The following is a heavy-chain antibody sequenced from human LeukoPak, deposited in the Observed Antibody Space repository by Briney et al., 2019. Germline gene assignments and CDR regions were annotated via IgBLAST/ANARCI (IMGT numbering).Heavy chain of an antibody. J-gene: IGHJ4*02. V-gene: IGHV3-30*18. D-gene: IGHD4-17*01. CDR1: GFTFSSYG. CDR2: ISYDGSSK. CDR3: AKLLPYGDYSGDY. Sequence: GGSLRLSCAASGFTFSSYGMHWVRQAPGKGLEWVAVISYDGSSKYYADSVKGRFTISRDNSKNTLYLQMHSLRPEDTAVYYCAKLLPYGDYSGDYWGQGTLVTVSS.